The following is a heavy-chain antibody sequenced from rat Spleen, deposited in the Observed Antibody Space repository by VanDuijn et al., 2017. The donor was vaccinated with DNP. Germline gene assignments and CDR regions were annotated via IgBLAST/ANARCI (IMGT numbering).Heavy chain of an antibody. V-gene: IGHV5-7*01. Sequence: EVQLVESGGGSVQPGRSLKLSCAASGFTFSDYNMAWVRQAPKKGLEWVATISYDGSSTYYRDSVKGRFTISRNKAKSTLYLQMDSLRSEDTATYYCARFWTPFDYWGQGVMVTVSS. J-gene: IGHJ2*01. D-gene: IGHD4-2*01. CDR2: ISYDGSST. CDR3: ARFWTPFDY. CDR1: GFTFSDYN.